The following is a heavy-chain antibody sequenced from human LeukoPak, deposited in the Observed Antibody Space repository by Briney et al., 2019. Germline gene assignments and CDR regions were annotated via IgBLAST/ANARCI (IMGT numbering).Heavy chain of an antibody. Sequence: GGSLRLSCAASGFSFSGSAMHWVRQASGKGLEWVGRIRTKTNNYATIYAASVKGRFTISRDDSKNTAYLQMNSLKTEDTAVYYCIREWELSMQSYNWFDPWGQGTLVTVSS. V-gene: IGHV3-73*01. CDR3: IREWELSMQSYNWFDP. D-gene: IGHD1-26*01. CDR2: IRTKTNNYAT. J-gene: IGHJ5*02. CDR1: GFSFSGSA.